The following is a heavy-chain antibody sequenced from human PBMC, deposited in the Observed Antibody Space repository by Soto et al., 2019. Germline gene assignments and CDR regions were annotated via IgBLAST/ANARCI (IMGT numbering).Heavy chain of an antibody. V-gene: IGHV3-23*01. CDR1: GFTFSSYA. CDR2: ISGSGGST. D-gene: IGHD2-2*01. J-gene: IGHJ4*02. Sequence: GSLNLSCAASGFTFSSYAMSWVRQAPGKGLEWVSAISGSGGSTYYADSVKGRFTISRDNSKNTLYLQMNSLRAEDTAVYYCAKDFYALYYFDYWGQGTLVTVSS. CDR3: AKDFYALYYFDY.